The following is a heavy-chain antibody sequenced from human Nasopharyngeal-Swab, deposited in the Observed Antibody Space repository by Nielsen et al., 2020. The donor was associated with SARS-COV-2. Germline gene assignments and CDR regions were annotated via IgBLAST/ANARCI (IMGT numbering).Heavy chain of an antibody. D-gene: IGHD6-13*01. V-gene: IGHV3-30*03. J-gene: IGHJ6*02. CDR3: ARVGTGYGMDV. CDR1: GFTFSSYG. CDR2: ISYDGTDK. Sequence: GESLKISCAASGFTFSSYGMHWVRQAPGKGLEWVAVISYDGTDKYYTDSVKGRFTISRDNSKNTLYLQMKNLRAEDTAVYYCARVGTGYGMDVWGQGTTVTVSS.